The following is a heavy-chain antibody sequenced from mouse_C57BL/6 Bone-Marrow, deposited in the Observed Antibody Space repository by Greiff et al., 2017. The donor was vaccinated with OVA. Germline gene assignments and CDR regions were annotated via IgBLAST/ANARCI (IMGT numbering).Heavy chain of an antibody. CDR1: GYTFTSYG. Sequence: QVQLKESGAELARPGASVKLSCKASGYTFTSYGISWVKQRPGQGLEWIGEIYPRSGNTYYNEKFKGKATLTADKSSSTAYMELRSLTSEDSAVYFGSRRGNYYGSSYWYFDVWGTGTTVTVSS. CDR3: SRRGNYYGSSYWYFDV. V-gene: IGHV1-81*01. CDR2: IYPRSGNT. D-gene: IGHD1-1*01. J-gene: IGHJ1*03.